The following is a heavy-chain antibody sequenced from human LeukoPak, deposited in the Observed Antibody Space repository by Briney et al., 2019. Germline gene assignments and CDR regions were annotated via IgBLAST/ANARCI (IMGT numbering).Heavy chain of an antibody. CDR3: ARAGVWLPAV. J-gene: IGHJ4*02. CDR2: INHSGNT. V-gene: IGHV4-4*02. Sequence: PSETLSLTCAVSGASISNDKWWSWVRQPPGKGLEWIGEINHSGNTNYSPSLKSRVTMSTDKSKNEFSLRLTSVTAADTAVYYCARAGVWLPAVWGQGTLVTVSS. D-gene: IGHD3-9*01. CDR1: GASISNDKW.